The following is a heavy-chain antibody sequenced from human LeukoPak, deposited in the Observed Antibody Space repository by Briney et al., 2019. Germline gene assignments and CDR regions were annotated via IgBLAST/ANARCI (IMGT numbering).Heavy chain of an antibody. Sequence: SVKVSCKASGGTFSSYTISWVRQAPRQGLEGMGRIIPILGIANYAQKLQGRVTITADKSTSTAYMALSSLRSEDTAVYYCARDYIVATQPEDFDYWGQGTLVTVSS. J-gene: IGHJ4*02. CDR3: ARDYIVATQPEDFDY. D-gene: IGHD5-12*01. CDR1: GGTFSSYT. V-gene: IGHV1-69*04. CDR2: IIPILGIA.